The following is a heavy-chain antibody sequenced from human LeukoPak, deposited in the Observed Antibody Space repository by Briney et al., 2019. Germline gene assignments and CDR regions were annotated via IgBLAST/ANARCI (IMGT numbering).Heavy chain of an antibody. V-gene: IGHV4-4*07. CDR3: AREGGDPRWLDP. CDR1: GGSISSYY. D-gene: IGHD6-25*01. J-gene: IGHJ5*02. Sequence: SETLSLTCTVSGGSISSYYWNWIRQSAGKGLEWIGRINTSGSTNYNPSLRSRVTMSVNTSKNQFSLNLTSVTAADTAVYSCAREGGDPRWLDPWGQGTTVTVSS. CDR2: INTSGST.